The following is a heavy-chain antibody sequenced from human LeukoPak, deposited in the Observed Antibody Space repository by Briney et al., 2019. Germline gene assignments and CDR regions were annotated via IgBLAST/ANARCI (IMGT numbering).Heavy chain of an antibody. CDR3: ARSPGGNARTWLDY. V-gene: IGHV1-3*02. D-gene: IGHD4-23*01. CDR2: TNGATGNT. Sequence: ASVKVSCKASGYTFTNYALHWVRQAPGQSLEWMGWTNGATGNTRFSQDFQRRLTITIDTSASTGYVELSSLRSEDTAVYYCARSPGGNARTWLDYWGQGTLVTVSS. CDR1: GYTFTNYA. J-gene: IGHJ4*02.